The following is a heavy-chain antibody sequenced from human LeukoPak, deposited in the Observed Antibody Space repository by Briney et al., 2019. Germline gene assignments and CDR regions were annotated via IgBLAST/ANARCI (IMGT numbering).Heavy chain of an antibody. CDR3: AKDWGWYQLLSRFDY. Sequence: GGSLRLSCAASGFTFSSYGMHWVRQAPGKGLEWVAVISYDGSNKYYADSVKGRFTISRDNSKNTLYLQMNSLRAEDTAAYYCAKDWGWYQLLSRFDYWGQGTLVTVSS. D-gene: IGHD2-2*01. V-gene: IGHV3-30*18. CDR1: GFTFSSYG. J-gene: IGHJ4*02. CDR2: ISYDGSNK.